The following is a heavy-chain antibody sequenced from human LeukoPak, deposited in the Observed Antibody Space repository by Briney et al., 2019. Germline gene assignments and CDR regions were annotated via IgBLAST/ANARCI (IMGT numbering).Heavy chain of an antibody. CDR2: IHTSGST. J-gene: IGHJ4*02. D-gene: IGHD6-19*01. Sequence: SETLSLTCTFSGGSISEYHWSWIRQPAGKGLEGIGQIHTSGSTNYNPPLKSRVTMSIDTTEDQVSLTIRSVTSADTAFYYCARRDICSGWSFDYWGQGTLVAVSS. CDR3: ARRDICSGWSFDY. V-gene: IGHV4-4*07. CDR1: GGSISEYH.